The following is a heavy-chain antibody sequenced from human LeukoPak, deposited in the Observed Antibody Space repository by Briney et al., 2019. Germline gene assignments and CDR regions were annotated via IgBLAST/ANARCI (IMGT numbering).Heavy chain of an antibody. Sequence: PSETLSLTCTVSGGSISSSDYYWGRIRQPPGKGLEWIGSVYYSGSTYYNPSLQSRVTISVDTSKNQFSLKLSSVTAADTAVYYCARGARAGYNLEPFDYWGQGTLVTVSS. CDR3: ARGARAGYNLEPFDY. D-gene: IGHD5-24*01. V-gene: IGHV4-39*07. CDR2: VYYSGST. J-gene: IGHJ4*02. CDR1: GGSISSSDYY.